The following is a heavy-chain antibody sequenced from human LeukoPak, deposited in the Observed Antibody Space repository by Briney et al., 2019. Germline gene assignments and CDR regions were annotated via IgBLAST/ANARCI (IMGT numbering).Heavy chain of an antibody. J-gene: IGHJ3*02. CDR3: VKESRVVRGVIMDAFDM. CDR1: GFTFSSYA. CDR2: ISINGGST. Sequence: GGSLRLSCSASGFTFSSYAMHWVRQAPGKGLEYVSGISINGGSTDYADSVKGRFTISRDNSKNTVYLQMSSLRAEDTTVYYCVKESRVVRGVIMDAFDMWGQGTMVTVSS. V-gene: IGHV3-64D*06. D-gene: IGHD3-10*01.